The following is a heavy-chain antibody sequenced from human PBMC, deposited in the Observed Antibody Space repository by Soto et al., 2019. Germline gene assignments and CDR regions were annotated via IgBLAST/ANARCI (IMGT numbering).Heavy chain of an antibody. CDR3: AREDDSSGYPDY. Sequence: QVQLQESGPGLVKPSQTLSLTCTVSGGSISSGGYYWSWIRQHPGKGLEWIGYIYYRGSTYYNPSLKSRVTISVDTSKNQFSLKLSSVTAADTAVYYCAREDDSSGYPDYWGQGTLVTVSS. CDR2: IYYRGST. CDR1: GGSISSGGYY. J-gene: IGHJ4*02. V-gene: IGHV4-31*03. D-gene: IGHD3-22*01.